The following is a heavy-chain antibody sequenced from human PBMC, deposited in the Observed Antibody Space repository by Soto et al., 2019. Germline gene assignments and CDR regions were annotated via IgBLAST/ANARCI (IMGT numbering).Heavy chain of an antibody. D-gene: IGHD4-17*01. CDR1: GGSVSSGSYY. J-gene: IGHJ6*02. V-gene: IGHV4-61*01. Sequence: SETLSLTCTVSGGSVSSGSYYWSWIRQPPGKGLEWIGYIYYSGSTNYNPSLKSRVTISVDTSKNQFSLKLSSVTAADTAVYYCARNNGDLQYYYYYYGMDVWGQGTTVTVSS. CDR2: IYYSGST. CDR3: ARNNGDLQYYYYYYGMDV.